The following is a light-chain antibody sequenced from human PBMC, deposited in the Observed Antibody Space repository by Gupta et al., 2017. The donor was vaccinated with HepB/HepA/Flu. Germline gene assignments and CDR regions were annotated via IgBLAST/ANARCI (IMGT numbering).Light chain of an antibody. J-gene: IGKJ1*01. CDR2: DAS. CDR1: QSVTSY. Sequence: ETVLTQSPATLSLSPGERATLSCRANQSVTSYLAWHQQKPGQAPRLLIYDASKRATGIPARFSGSGSGTVFPLTISSLEHEDFAVYYCQQRSDWPWTFGQGTKVEIK. V-gene: IGKV3-11*01. CDR3: QQRSDWPWT.